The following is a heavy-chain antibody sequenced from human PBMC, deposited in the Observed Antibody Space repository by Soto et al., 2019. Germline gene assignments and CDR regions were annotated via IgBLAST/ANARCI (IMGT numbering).Heavy chain of an antibody. Sequence: QVQLVQSGAEVKKPGSSVKLSCKASGGTFSPYTINWVRQAPGQGLEWMGRIIPFHGVTNYAQKFQARVTMTADKSTSTAYMELSGLRFEDTAMYYCTRDWEITVSTWSFGGFWGRGTLVTVSS. CDR3: TRDWEITVSTWSFGGF. CDR2: IIPFHGVT. D-gene: IGHD3-10*01. J-gene: IGHJ4*02. CDR1: GGTFSPYT. V-gene: IGHV1-69*08.